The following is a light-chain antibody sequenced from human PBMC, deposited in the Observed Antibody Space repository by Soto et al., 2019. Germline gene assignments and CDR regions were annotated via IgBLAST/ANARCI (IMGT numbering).Light chain of an antibody. CDR3: SSYTSNSTPV. V-gene: IGLV2-14*03. CDR2: DVS. CDR1: SSDVGGYHY. J-gene: IGLJ2*01. Sequence: QSVLTQPASVSGSPGQSITISCTGTSSDVGGYHYVSWYQHHPGKAPKLMIYDVSNRPSGVSNRFSGSKSGNTASLTISGLQAEDEADYYCSSYTSNSTPVFGGGTKVTVL.